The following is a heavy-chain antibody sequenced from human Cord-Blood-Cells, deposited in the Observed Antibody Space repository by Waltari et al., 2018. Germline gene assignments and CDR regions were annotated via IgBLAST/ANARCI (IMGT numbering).Heavy chain of an antibody. CDR3: ARGNDYGDY. V-gene: IGHV3-33*01. CDR2: IWYDGSNK. CDR1: GFTFSSYG. Sequence: QVQLVESGGGVVQPGRSLRLSCAASGFTFSSYGMHWVRQAPGKGLEWVAVIWYDGSNKYYADSVKGRFTITRDNSKNTLYLQMNSLRVEDTAVYYCARGNDYGDYWGQGTLVTVSS. J-gene: IGHJ4*02.